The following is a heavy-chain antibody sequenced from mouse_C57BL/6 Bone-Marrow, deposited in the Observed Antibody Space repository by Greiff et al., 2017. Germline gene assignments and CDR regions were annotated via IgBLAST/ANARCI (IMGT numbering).Heavy chain of an antibody. CDR2: INPSTGGT. V-gene: IGHV1-42*01. CDR1: GYSFTGYY. CDR3: ARRVPDY. Sequence: VQLQQSGPELVKPGASVKISCKASGYSFTGYYMNWVKQSPEKSLEWIGEINPSTGGTTYNQKFKAKATLTVDKSSSTAYMQLKSLTSEDSAVYYCARRVPDYWGQGTSVTVSS. J-gene: IGHJ4*01.